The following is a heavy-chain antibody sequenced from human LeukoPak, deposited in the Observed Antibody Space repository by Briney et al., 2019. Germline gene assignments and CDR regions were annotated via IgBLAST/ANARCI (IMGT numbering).Heavy chain of an antibody. V-gene: IGHV4-39*01. CDR3: ARHGGSSGWYHFDY. CDR2: IYYSGST. D-gene: IGHD6-13*01. CDR1: GGSISSSSFY. Sequence: SETLFLTCTVSGGSISSSSFYWGWIRQPPGKGLEWIGSIYYSGSTYYNPSLKSRVTISVDTSKNQFSLNLNSVTAADTALYYCARHGGSSGWYHFDYWGQGTLVTVSS. J-gene: IGHJ4*02.